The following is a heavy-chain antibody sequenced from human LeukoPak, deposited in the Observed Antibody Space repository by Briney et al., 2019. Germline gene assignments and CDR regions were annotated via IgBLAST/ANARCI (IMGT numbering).Heavy chain of an antibody. D-gene: IGHD4-17*01. V-gene: IGHV4-34*01. Sequence: PSETLSLTCAVYGGSFSGYYWSWIRQPPRKGLEWIGEINHSGSTNYNPSLKSRVTISVDTSKNQFSLKLSSVTAADTAVYYCARADDYGEQSDYWGQGTLVTVSS. J-gene: IGHJ4*02. CDR3: ARADDYGEQSDY. CDR2: INHSGST. CDR1: GGSFSGYY.